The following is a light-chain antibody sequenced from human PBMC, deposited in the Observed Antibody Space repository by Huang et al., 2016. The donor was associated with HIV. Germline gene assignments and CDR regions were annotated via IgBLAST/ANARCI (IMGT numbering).Light chain of an antibody. CDR3: QQYYSIPWT. J-gene: IGKJ1*01. CDR2: WAS. CDR1: QSVLYSSNNKNY. V-gene: IGKV4-1*01. Sequence: DIVMTQSPDSLAVSLGERATIDCKSSQSVLYSSNNKNYLAWYQQKSGQSPKLLIYWASTRESGVPDRFSGSGSGTDFTLTISSLQAEDVAVYFCQQYYSIPWTFCQGTKVEVK.